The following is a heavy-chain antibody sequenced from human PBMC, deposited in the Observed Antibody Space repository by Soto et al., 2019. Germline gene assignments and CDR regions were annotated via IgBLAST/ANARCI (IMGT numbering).Heavy chain of an antibody. CDR3: ARGGAILWFGSSETHTPFRAFDI. V-gene: IGHV3-33*01. J-gene: IGHJ3*02. D-gene: IGHD3-10*01. CDR2: IWYDGSNK. Sequence: GGSLRLSCAASGFTFSSYGMHWVRQAPGKGLEWVAVIWYDGSNKYYADSVKGRFTISRDNSKNTLYLQMNSLRAEDTAVYYCARGGAILWFGSSETHTPFRAFDIWGQGTMVTVSS. CDR1: GFTFSSYG.